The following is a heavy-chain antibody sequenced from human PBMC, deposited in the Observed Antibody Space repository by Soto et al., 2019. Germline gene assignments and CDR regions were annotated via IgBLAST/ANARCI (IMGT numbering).Heavy chain of an antibody. D-gene: IGHD3-16*01. V-gene: IGHV3-48*03. CDR3: ARDVSGDYYVSGINDDAYDV. Sequence: ESGGGLVQPGGSLRLSCAASGFLFSAYEMNWLRQAPGKGLEWVAYISRSGTPIYYADSVKGRFTISRDNAKNSLHLQMNSLRDEDTAIYYCARDVSGDYYVSGINDDAYDVWGQGTTVTVSS. J-gene: IGHJ6*02. CDR2: ISRSGTPI. CDR1: GFLFSAYE.